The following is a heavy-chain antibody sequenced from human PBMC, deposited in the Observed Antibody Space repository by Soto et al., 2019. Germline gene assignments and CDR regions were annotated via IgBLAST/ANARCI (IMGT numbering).Heavy chain of an antibody. CDR1: GYTFTGYY. V-gene: IGHV1-2*04. D-gene: IGHD6-19*01. Sequence: ASVKVSCKASGYTFTGYYMHWLRQSPGQGLEWMGWINPNSGGTNSAQKFQGWVTMTRDTSISTAYMELSRLRSDDTAVYYCATSRVSIAVAGETEYYFDYWGQGTLVTVSS. CDR2: INPNSGGT. CDR3: ATSRVSIAVAGETEYYFDY. J-gene: IGHJ4*02.